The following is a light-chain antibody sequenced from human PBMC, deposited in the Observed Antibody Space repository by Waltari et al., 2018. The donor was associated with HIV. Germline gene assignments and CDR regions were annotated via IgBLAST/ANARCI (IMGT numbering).Light chain of an antibody. V-gene: IGLV1-44*01. Sequence: QSVLPQPPSASGTHGQRVTIPCYGRNSNIGSSSLNWYTQVPGTAPKLLIYSNNQRPSGVPDRFSGSKSGNSASLAISGLRSEDEADYYCAAWDDSRNGEVIFGGGTKLTVL. J-gene: IGLJ2*01. CDR3: AAWDDSRNGEVI. CDR2: SNN. CDR1: NSNIGSSS.